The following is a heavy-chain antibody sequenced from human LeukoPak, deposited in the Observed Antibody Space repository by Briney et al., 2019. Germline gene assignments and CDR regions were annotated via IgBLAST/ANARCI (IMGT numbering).Heavy chain of an antibody. Sequence: SVKVSCKASGFTFTSSAVQWVRQARGQRLEWIGWIVVGSGNTNYAQKFQERVTITREMSTSTAYMELSSLRSEDTAVYYCAAGGYSGYDVPYYYYGMDVWGQGTTVTVSS. CDR3: AAGGYSGYDVPYYYYGMDV. V-gene: IGHV1-58*01. CDR1: GFTFTSSA. J-gene: IGHJ6*02. CDR2: IVVGSGNT. D-gene: IGHD5-12*01.